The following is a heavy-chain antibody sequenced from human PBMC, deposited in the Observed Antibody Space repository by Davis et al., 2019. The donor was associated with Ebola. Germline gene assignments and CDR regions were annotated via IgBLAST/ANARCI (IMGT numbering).Heavy chain of an antibody. CDR1: GFTFSSYW. Sequence: GESLKISCAASGFTFSSYWLSWVRQAPGKGLEWVANIKQDGSEKYYVDSVKGRFTISRDNAKNSLYLQMNSLRAEDTAVYYCAKDLKYTHAFDIWGQGTMVTVSS. J-gene: IGHJ3*02. D-gene: IGHD5-18*01. CDR3: AKDLKYTHAFDI. CDR2: IKQDGSEK. V-gene: IGHV3-7*01.